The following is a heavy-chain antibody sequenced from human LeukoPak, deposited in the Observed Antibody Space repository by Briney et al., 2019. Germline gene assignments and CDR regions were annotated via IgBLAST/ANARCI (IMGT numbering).Heavy chain of an antibody. V-gene: IGHV3-7*01. CDR3: ARGRPYFDSSDFSPRDY. Sequence: GGSLRLSCAASGFSFSNYWTSWVRQAPGKGLEWVANINRSGREKYYLDSVRGRFTISRDNAKNSLYLEVNSLRAEDTAVYYCARGRPYFDSSDFSPRDYWGQGTLVSVSS. J-gene: IGHJ4*02. CDR1: GFSFSNYW. CDR2: INRSGREK. D-gene: IGHD3-22*01.